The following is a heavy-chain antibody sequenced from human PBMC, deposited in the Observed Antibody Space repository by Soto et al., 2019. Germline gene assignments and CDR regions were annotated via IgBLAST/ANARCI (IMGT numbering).Heavy chain of an antibody. Sequence: GGSLRLSCAASVFTFDDYAMHWVRQAPGKGLEWVSGISWNSGSIGYADSVKGRFTISRDNAKNSLYLQMNSLRAEDTALYYCAKGEFVVVVGGGAFDIWGQGTMVTVSS. CDR1: VFTFDDYA. CDR3: AKGEFVVVVGGGAFDI. D-gene: IGHD2-15*01. CDR2: ISWNSGSI. J-gene: IGHJ3*02. V-gene: IGHV3-9*01.